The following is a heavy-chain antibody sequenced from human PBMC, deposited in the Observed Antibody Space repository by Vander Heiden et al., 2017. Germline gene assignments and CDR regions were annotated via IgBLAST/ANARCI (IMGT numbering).Heavy chain of an antibody. CDR3: ARDLHYYDSSGYGGAFDI. J-gene: IGHJ3*02. Sequence: QVQLQESGPGLVKPSETLSLTCTVSGGSISSYYWSWLRQPAGKGLEWIGRIYTSGSTNYNPSLKSRVTMSVDTSKNQFSLKLSSVTAADTAVYYCARDLHYYDSSGYGGAFDIWGQGTMVTVSS. CDR1: GGSISSYY. CDR2: IYTSGST. D-gene: IGHD3-22*01. V-gene: IGHV4-4*07.